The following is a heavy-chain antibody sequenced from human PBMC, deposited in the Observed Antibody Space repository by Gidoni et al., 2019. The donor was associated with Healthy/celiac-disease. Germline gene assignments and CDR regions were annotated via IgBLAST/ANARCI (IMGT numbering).Heavy chain of an antibody. CDR2: ISYDGSNK. D-gene: IGHD2-15*01. V-gene: IGHV3-30-3*01. J-gene: IGHJ2*01. Sequence: SLRLSCAASGFTFSSYAMHWVRQAPGKGLEWVAVISYDGSNKYYADSVKGRFTISRDNSKNTLYLQMNSLRAEDTAVYYCARSTYCSGGSCYRIYWYFDLWGRGTLVTVSS. CDR3: ARSTYCSGGSCYRIYWYFDL. CDR1: GFTFSSYA.